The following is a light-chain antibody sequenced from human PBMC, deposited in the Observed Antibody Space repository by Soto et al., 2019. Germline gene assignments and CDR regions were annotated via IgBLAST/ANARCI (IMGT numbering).Light chain of an antibody. CDR2: TGS. CDR3: MQYLQTPT. CDR1: QRRLYSNGNNY. Sequence: DIVMTQSPLSLPVTPGEPASISCRSSQRRLYSNGNNYLDWYLQKPGQSPQLLIYTGSNRASGVPDRFSGSGSGTDFTLKISRVEAEYVGVYYYMQYLQTPTFGPGTKVDIK. V-gene: IGKV2-28*01. J-gene: IGKJ3*01.